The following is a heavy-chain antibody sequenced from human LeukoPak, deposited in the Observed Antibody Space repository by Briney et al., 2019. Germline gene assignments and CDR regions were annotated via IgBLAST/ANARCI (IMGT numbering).Heavy chain of an antibody. Sequence: GGSLRLSCAASGFTFSSYSMNWVRQAPGKGLEWVSYISSSSSTIYYADSVKGRFTISRDNAKNSLYLQMNSLRAEDTAVYYCARMVSGSYWLYDAFDIWGQGTMVTVSS. J-gene: IGHJ3*02. CDR3: ARMVSGSYWLYDAFDI. V-gene: IGHV3-48*04. D-gene: IGHD3-10*01. CDR1: GFTFSSYS. CDR2: ISSSSSTI.